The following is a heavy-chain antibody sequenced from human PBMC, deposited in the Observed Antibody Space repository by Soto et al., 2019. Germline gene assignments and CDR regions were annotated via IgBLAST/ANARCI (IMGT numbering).Heavy chain of an antibody. V-gene: IGHV3-23*01. CDR2: ISGSGGST. CDR3: ARAGNRGDIVLVPAAIGMDV. J-gene: IGHJ6*02. D-gene: IGHD2-2*01. CDR1: GFTFSSYA. Sequence: HPGGSLRLSXAASGFTFSSYAMSWVRQAPGKGLEWVSAISGSGGSTYYADSVKGRFTISRDNAKNSLYLQMNSLRAEDTAVYYCARAGNRGDIVLVPAAIGMDVWGQGTTVTVSS.